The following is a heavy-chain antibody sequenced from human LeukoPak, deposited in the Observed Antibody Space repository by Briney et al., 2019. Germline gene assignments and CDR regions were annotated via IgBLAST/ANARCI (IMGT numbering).Heavy chain of an antibody. J-gene: IGHJ5*02. V-gene: IGHV3-66*01. CDR1: GFTFSSCG. CDR3: ARDRSGGTGFDA. D-gene: IGHD2-15*01. CDR2: IYSGGST. Sequence: PGGTLRLSCAASGFTFSSCGMSWVRQAPGKGLEWVSVIYSGGSTYYADSVKGRFTISRDNSKNTLYLQMNSLRAEDTAVYYCARDRSGGTGFDAWGQGTLVTVSS.